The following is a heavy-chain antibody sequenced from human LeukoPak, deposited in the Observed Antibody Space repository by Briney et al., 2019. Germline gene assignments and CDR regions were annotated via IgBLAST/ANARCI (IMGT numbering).Heavy chain of an antibody. D-gene: IGHD1-26*01. J-gene: IGHJ4*02. V-gene: IGHV4-34*01. CDR1: GGSFSGYY. CDR3: ARDKRVGATLFDY. Sequence: PSETLSLTCAVYGGSFSGYYWSWIRQPPGKGLEWIGEINHSGSTNYNPSLKSRATISVDTSKNQFSLKLSSVTAADTAVYYCARDKRVGATLFDYWGQGTLVTVSS. CDR2: INHSGST.